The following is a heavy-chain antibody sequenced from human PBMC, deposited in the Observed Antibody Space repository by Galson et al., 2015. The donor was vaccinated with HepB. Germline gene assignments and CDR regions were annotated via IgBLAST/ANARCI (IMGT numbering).Heavy chain of an antibody. CDR1: GGTFSSYT. V-gene: IGHV1-69*04. CDR3: AREGWVAVAGTFALGY. CDR2: IIPILGIA. D-gene: IGHD6-19*01. J-gene: IGHJ4*02. Sequence: SVKVSCKASGGTFSSYTISWVRQAPGQGLEWMGRIIPILGIANYAQKFQGRVTITADKSTSTAYMELGSLRSEETAVYYCAREGWVAVAGTFALGYWGQGTLVTVSS.